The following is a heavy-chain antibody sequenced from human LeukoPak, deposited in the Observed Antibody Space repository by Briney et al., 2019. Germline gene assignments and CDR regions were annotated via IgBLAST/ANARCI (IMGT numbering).Heavy chain of an antibody. J-gene: IGHJ4*02. D-gene: IGHD2-21*01. Sequence: SETLSLTCAVYGGSFSAYYWSWIRQPPGKGLEWIGEIIRTGSTNYNPSLKSRVTISVDTSKNHFSLKLTSVTAADTAVYYCARHLSRDSYCGGDCYHFDSWGQGTLVTVSS. CDR1: GGSFSAYY. CDR3: ARHLSRDSYCGGDCYHFDS. V-gene: IGHV4-34*12. CDR2: IIRTGST.